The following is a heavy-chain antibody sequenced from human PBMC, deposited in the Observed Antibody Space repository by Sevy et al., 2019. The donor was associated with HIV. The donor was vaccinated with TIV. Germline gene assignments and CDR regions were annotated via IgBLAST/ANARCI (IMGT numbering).Heavy chain of an antibody. J-gene: IGHJ6*02. CDR2: ISIAGTYI. CDR3: ARDRGVGTSSYGMDV. V-gene: IGHV3-21*01. D-gene: IGHD1-26*01. CDR1: GLAFISFSSSS. Sequence: GGSLRLSCAASGLAFISFSSSSMYWVRQAPGKGRDGVSSISIAGTYIYYADSMKGRFTISRDNAKSSVYLQMNSLRAEDTAVYYCARDRGVGTSSYGMDVWGQGTTVTVSS.